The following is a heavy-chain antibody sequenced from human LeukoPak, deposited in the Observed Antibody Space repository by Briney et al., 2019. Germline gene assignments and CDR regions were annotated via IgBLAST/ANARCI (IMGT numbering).Heavy chain of an antibody. CDR1: GGSFSGYY. J-gene: IGHJ6*03. D-gene: IGHD6-19*01. CDR2: INHSGST. CDR3: AREQQWLVYMDV. Sequence: PSETLSLTCAVYGGSFSGYYWSWIRQPPGKGLEWIGEINHSGSTNYNPSLKSRVTISVDTSKNQFSLKLSSVTAADTAVYYCAREQQWLVYMDVWGKGTTVTVSS. V-gene: IGHV4-34*01.